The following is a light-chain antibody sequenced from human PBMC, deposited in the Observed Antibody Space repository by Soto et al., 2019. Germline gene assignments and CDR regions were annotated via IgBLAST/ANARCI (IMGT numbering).Light chain of an antibody. CDR1: TSDVGGYNL. Sequence: QSALTQPASVSGSPGQSITISCSGTTSDVGGYNLVSWYQQHTAEAPKLLIYEGTQRPSGVSSRFSGSKSGNTASLTISGLQAGDEADYYCCSLTTSHTYVFGSGTKVTVL. V-gene: IGLV2-14*02. J-gene: IGLJ1*01. CDR2: EGT. CDR3: CSLTTSHTYV.